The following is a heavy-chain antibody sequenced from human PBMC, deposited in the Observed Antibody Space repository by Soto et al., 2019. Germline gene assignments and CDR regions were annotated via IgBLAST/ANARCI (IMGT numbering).Heavy chain of an antibody. CDR2: IWYDGSNK. V-gene: IGHV3-33*01. D-gene: IGHD3-22*01. Sequence: XGSLRLSCAASGFTFSNYGMHWVRQAPGEGLEWVALIWYDGSNKYYADSVKGRFTISRDNSKNTLYLQMNSLRAEDTAVYFCATTRKGYYDDSGYFDYWGQGTLVTVSS. J-gene: IGHJ4*02. CDR3: ATTRKGYYDDSGYFDY. CDR1: GFTFSNYG.